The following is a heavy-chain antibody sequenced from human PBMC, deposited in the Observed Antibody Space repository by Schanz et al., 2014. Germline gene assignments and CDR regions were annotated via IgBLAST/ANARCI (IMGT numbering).Heavy chain of an antibody. CDR2: INSDGTTT. CDR3: ARDLNRCGGDCYSG. J-gene: IGHJ4*02. D-gene: IGHD2-21*02. Sequence: VQLVESGGGVVQPGRSLRLSCAASGFTFSTYWMHWVRQAPGKGLVWVSHINSDGTTTTYADSVKGRFTISRDNAKNSLYLQMNSLRAEDTAVYYCARDLNRCGGDCYSGWGQGTLVTVSS. V-gene: IGHV3-74*01. CDR1: GFTFSTYW.